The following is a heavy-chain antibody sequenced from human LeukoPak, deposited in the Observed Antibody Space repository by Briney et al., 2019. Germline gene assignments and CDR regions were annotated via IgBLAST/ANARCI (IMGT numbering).Heavy chain of an antibody. J-gene: IGHJ4*02. V-gene: IGHV4-4*07. Sequence: SETLSLTCTVSGGSISSYYWSWVREPAGKGLEWIGRIYASGNTNCNPSLKGRVTMTVDTSKNQFSLNLSSVTAADTAVYYCARGRGSSWYYFDSWGQGTLVTVSS. D-gene: IGHD6-13*01. CDR1: GGSISSYY. CDR2: IYASGNT. CDR3: ARGRGSSWYYFDS.